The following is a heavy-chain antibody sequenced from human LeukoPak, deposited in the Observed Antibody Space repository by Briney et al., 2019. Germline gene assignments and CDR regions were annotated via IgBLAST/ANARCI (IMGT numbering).Heavy chain of an antibody. CDR1: GGSFSGYY. J-gene: IGHJ4*02. CDR3: ARGGYGEGAVAGHIDY. CDR2: INHSGST. V-gene: IGHV4-34*01. Sequence: PSETLSLTCAVYGGSFSGYYWRWIRQPPGKELEWIGEINHSGSTNYNPSLKSRVTISVDTSTNQFSLKLSSVTAADTAVYYCARGGYGEGAVAGHIDYWGQGTLVTVSS. D-gene: IGHD6-19*01.